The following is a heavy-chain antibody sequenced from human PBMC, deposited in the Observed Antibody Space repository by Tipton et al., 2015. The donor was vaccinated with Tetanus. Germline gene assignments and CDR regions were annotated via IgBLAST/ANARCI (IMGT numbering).Heavy chain of an antibody. CDR2: ISVRGSHT. CDR3: AKDPASRGWFDP. V-gene: IGHV3-23*01. J-gene: IGHJ5*02. CDR1: GFTFSNYA. Sequence: SLRLSCAASGFTFSNYAMAWVRQAPGKGLEWVSGISVRGSHTYYADPVKGRFSISRDNSKNTVYLQMSSLRDEDMAVYYCAKDPASRGWFDPWGQGTLVSVSS.